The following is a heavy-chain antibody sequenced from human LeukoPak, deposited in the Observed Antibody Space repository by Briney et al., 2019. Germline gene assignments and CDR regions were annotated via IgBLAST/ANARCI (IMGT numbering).Heavy chain of an antibody. V-gene: IGHV3-21*01. CDR2: ISSSSTYI. CDR3: ARDGSRGNLVTAPDF. J-gene: IGHJ4*02. Sequence: GGSLRLSCAASGFTFSSYSMNWVRQAPGKGLEWVSSISSSSTYIYYADSLKGRFTISRDNAKNSLYLQMNSLRAEDTAVYYCARDGSRGNLVTAPDFWGQGTLVTVSS. CDR1: GFTFSSYS. D-gene: IGHD2-21*02.